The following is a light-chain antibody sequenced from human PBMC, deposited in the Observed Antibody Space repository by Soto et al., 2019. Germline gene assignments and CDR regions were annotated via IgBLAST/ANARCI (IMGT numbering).Light chain of an antibody. CDR1: NSNIGAGSG. V-gene: IGLV1-40*01. CDR3: QSFDSCLTGLI. J-gene: IGLJ2*01. Sequence: QSVLTQPPSVTGAPGQRVTISCTGTNSNIGAGSGVNWYQQFPDKAPKLLLYANTHRPSGVPDRFSGSTSATSASLAITGLQTQDEADYYCQSFDSCLTGLIFCGGTKLTVL. CDR2: ANT.